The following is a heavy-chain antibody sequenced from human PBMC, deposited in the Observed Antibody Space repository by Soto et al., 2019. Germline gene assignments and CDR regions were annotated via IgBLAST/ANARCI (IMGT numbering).Heavy chain of an antibody. V-gene: IGHV3-15*01. CDR3: TTEPSYYYYDSSGYYFDY. CDR2: IKSKTDGGTT. CDR1: GFTFSNAW. J-gene: IGHJ4*02. D-gene: IGHD3-22*01. Sequence: GGSLRLSCAASGFTFSNAWMSWVRQAPGKGLEWVGRIKSKTDGGTTDYAAPVKGRFTISRDDSKNTLYLQMNSLKTEDTAVYYCTTEPSYYYYDSSGYYFDYWGQGTLVAVSS.